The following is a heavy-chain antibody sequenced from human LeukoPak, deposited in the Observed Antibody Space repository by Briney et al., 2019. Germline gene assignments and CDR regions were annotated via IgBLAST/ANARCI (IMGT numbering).Heavy chain of an antibody. CDR2: ISGSGVST. D-gene: IGHD3-22*01. J-gene: IGHJ4*02. CDR3: ARDRSYYDSSGYIYYFDY. V-gene: IGHV3-23*01. CDR1: GFTFSSYA. Sequence: GGSLRLSCAASGFTFSSYAMSWVRQAPGKGLEWVSGISGSGVSTYYADSVKGRFTTSRDNSKNTLYLQMNSLRAEDTAVYYCARDRSYYDSSGYIYYFDYWGQGTLVTVSS.